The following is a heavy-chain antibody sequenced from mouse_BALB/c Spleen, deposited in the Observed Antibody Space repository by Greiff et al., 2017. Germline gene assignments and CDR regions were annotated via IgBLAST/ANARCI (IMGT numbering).Heavy chain of an antibody. CDR2: INPSTGYT. Sequence: VQLQQSGAELAKPGASVKMSCKASGYTFTSYWMHWVKQRPGQGLEWIGYINPSTGYTEYNQKFKDKATLTADKSSSTAYMQLSSLTSEDSAVYYCAREGYGNAYAMDYWGQGTSVTVSS. V-gene: IGHV1-7*01. CDR3: AREGYGNAYAMDY. CDR1: GYTFTSYW. J-gene: IGHJ4*01. D-gene: IGHD2-10*02.